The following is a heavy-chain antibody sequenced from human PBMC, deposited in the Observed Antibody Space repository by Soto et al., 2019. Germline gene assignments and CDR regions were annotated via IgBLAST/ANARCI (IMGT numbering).Heavy chain of an antibody. D-gene: IGHD3-9*01. CDR3: AAGLLKLRYFDWPFDY. CDR2: IVVGSGNT. Sequence: SVKVSCKASGFTFTSSAVQWVRQARGQRLEWIGWIVVGSGNTNYAQKFQERVTITRDMSTSTAYMELSSLRSEDTAVYYCAAGLLKLRYFDWPFDYWGLGTLVTVSS. CDR1: GFTFTSSA. J-gene: IGHJ4*02. V-gene: IGHV1-58*01.